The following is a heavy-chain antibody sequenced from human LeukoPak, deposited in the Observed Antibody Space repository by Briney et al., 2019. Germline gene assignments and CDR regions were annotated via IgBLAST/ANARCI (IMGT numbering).Heavy chain of an antibody. Sequence: PGGSLRLSCAASGFTFSTYAMSWVRQAPGKGLEWVTTISGGGDKQYADHVKGRFTISRDNSKNTLYLQMNSLRAEDTAVYYCAKVVNGGNVDDAFDIWGQGTMVTVSS. CDR1: GFTFSTYA. CDR3: AKVVNGGNVDDAFDI. D-gene: IGHD4-23*01. J-gene: IGHJ3*02. CDR2: ISGGGDK. V-gene: IGHV3-23*01.